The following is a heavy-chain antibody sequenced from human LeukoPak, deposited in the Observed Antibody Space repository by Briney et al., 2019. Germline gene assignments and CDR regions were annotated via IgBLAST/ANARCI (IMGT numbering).Heavy chain of an antibody. J-gene: IGHJ4*02. CDR1: GYTFTSYA. Sequence: GASVKVSCKASGYTFTSYAMHWVRQAPGQRLEWMGWINAGNGNTKYSQKFQGRVTMTRDTSTGTVYMELSSLRSEDTAVYYCARVVAGTGRSYFDYWGQGTLVTVSS. V-gene: IGHV1-3*01. CDR2: INAGNGNT. CDR3: ARVVAGTGRSYFDY. D-gene: IGHD6-19*01.